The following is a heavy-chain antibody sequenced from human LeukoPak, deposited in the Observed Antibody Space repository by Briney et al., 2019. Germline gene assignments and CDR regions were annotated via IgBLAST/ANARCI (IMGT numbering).Heavy chain of an antibody. CDR2: IDPYTGNT. D-gene: IGHD5-12*01. V-gene: IGHV1-2*02. J-gene: IGHJ4*02. CDR1: GYTFTSYY. Sequence: ASVKVSCKASGYTFTSYYMHWVRQAPGQGLEWMAWIDPYTGNTHYAQKFQGRITVTRDTSVSTTYMELSWLTSDDTARYYCAREYSASEHWGQGTLVTVSS. CDR3: AREYSASEH.